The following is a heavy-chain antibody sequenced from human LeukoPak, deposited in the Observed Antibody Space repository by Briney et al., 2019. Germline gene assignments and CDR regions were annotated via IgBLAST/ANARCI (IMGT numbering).Heavy chain of an antibody. J-gene: IGHJ4*02. CDR1: GFSFSSYW. D-gene: IGHD2-15*01. V-gene: IGHV3-7*03. CDR2: IKHDGTEK. CDR3: AREDRSCYYY. Sequence: QSGGSLRLSCAASGFSFSSYWMAWLRQAPGKGLEWMASIKHDGTEKFHVDSVKGRFTISKDNSKNSLYLQMNSLRAEDTAVYYCAREDRSCYYYWGQGTLVTVSS.